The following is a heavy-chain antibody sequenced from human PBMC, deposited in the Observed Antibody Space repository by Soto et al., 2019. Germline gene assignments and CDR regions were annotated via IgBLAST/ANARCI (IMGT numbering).Heavy chain of an antibody. CDR2: IGTSGAPE. Sequence: PAGSLRLACAASGVTFKISVMNWVRQAPGKGLEWVSYIGTSGAPEYYADSVKGRFTISRDNAKNSLFLQMHSLRDEDTALFFCVRVPSPVRNGWSFLAYRGQGTLVPVS. J-gene: IGHJ4*02. V-gene: IGHV3-48*02. D-gene: IGHD6-19*01. CDR1: GVTFKISV. CDR3: VRVPSPVRNGWSFLAY.